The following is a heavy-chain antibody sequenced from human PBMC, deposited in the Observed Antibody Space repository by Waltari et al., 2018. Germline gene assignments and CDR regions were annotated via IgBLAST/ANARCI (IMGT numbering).Heavy chain of an antibody. J-gene: IGHJ6*02. CDR3: ARGPSSAPDYYYYGMDV. V-gene: IGHV4-4*07. CDR2: NYTSWST. Sequence: QVQLQESGPGLVKPSETLSLTCTVSGGSISSYYWSWIRQPAGKGLEWIGRNYTSWSTNYNPSRKSRVTMSVDTSKNQFSLKLSSVTAADTAVYYCARGPSSAPDYYYYGMDVWGQGTTVTVSS. CDR1: GGSISSYY.